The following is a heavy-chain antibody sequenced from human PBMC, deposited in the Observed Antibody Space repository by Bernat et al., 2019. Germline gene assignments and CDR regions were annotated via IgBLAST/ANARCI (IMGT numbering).Heavy chain of an antibody. D-gene: IGHD3-16*01. CDR2: ISSGGST. J-gene: IGHJ4*02. CDR1: GFTFSNYA. CDR3: ASSVYVSSSRGY. Sequence: EVQLLESGGDLVQPGGSLRLSCAASGFTFSNYAMSWVRRAPGKGLEWVSSISSGGSTYYADSVKGRFAISRDNSKNTLYLQLNSLRAEDTAIYYCASSVYVSSSRGYWGQGTLVTVSS. V-gene: IGHV3-23*01.